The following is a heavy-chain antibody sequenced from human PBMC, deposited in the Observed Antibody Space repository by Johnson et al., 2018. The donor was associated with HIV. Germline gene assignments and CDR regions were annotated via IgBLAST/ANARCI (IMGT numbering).Heavy chain of an antibody. CDR3: ARDWEGYAFDI. J-gene: IGHJ3*02. V-gene: IGHV3-30*04. Sequence: QVQLVESGGGVVQPGRSLRLSCAASGFTFTSYAMHWVRQAPGKGLEWVDLISFDGSNKYYADPVKGRFTISRNNSKNTLYLQMSSLRADDTAVYYCARDWEGYAFDIWGQGTMVTVSS. CDR1: GFTFTSYA. D-gene: IGHD1-26*01. CDR2: ISFDGSNK.